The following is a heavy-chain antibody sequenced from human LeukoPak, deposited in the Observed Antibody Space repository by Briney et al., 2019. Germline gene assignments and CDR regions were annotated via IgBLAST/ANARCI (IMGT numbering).Heavy chain of an antibody. CDR1: GFIFSDYS. CDR3: ARDSAGRYDAFDI. V-gene: IGHV3-30*04. J-gene: IGHJ3*02. CDR2: ISYDGSNK. D-gene: IGHD6-25*01. Sequence: GGSLRLSCAASGFIFSDYSMHWVRQAPGKGLEWVAVISYDGSNKYYADSVKGRFTISRDNSKNTLYLQMNSLRAEDTAVYYCARDSAGRYDAFDIWGQGTMVTVSS.